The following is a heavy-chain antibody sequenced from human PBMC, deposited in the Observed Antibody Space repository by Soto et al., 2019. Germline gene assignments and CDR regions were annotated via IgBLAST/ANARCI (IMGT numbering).Heavy chain of an antibody. J-gene: IGHJ4*02. Sequence: ASVKVSCKASGYTFTSYGISWVRQAPGQGLEWMGWISAYNGNTNYAQKLQGRVTMTTDTSTSTAYMELRSLRSDDTAVYYCARYYDILTGYYTHFDYWGQGTLVTVSS. CDR1: GYTFTSYG. CDR2: ISAYNGNT. CDR3: ARYYDILTGYYTHFDY. V-gene: IGHV1-18*01. D-gene: IGHD3-9*01.